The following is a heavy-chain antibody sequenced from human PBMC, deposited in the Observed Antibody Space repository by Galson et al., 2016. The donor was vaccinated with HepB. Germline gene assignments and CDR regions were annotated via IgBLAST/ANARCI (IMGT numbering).Heavy chain of an antibody. Sequence: SLRLSCAASVFTVSSNYMSWVRQAPGKGLEWVSVLYIDGRTYYADSVKGRFTISRDDSKNTLYLQMNSLRAEETAMYYCARVNRGGNSSDHCLDGWGQGTTVTVAS. J-gene: IGHJ6*02. CDR2: LYIDGRT. CDR1: VFTVSSNY. V-gene: IGHV3-66*01. CDR3: ARVNRGGNSSDHCLDG. D-gene: IGHD6-6*01.